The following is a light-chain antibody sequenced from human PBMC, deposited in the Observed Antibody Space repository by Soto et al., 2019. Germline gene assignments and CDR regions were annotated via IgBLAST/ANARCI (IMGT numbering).Light chain of an antibody. CDR3: QQYGSSPYT. CDR1: QSVSSY. Sequence: EIVLTQSPATLSLSPGERATLSCRASQSVSSYLAWYQQKPGQAPRLLIYDASNRATGIPARFSGSGSGTDFTLTIGSLEPEDFAVYYCQQYGSSPYTFGLGTKVDIK. CDR2: DAS. J-gene: IGKJ2*01. V-gene: IGKV3-11*01.